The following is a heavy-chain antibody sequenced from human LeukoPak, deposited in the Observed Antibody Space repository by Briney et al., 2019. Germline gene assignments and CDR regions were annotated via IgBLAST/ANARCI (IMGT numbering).Heavy chain of an antibody. Sequence: GGSLRLSCAASGFTFVDYAMHWVRQAPGKGLEWVSGISWNSGSIGYADSVKGRFTISRDNAKNSLYLQMNSLRAEDTALYYCAKGPYYYDSSYFDYWGQGTLVTVSS. CDR2: ISWNSGSI. V-gene: IGHV3-9*01. J-gene: IGHJ4*02. CDR1: GFTFVDYA. CDR3: AKGPYYYDSSYFDY. D-gene: IGHD3-22*01.